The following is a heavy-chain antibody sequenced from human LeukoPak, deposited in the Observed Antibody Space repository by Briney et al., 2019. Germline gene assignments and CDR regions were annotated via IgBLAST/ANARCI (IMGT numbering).Heavy chain of an antibody. Sequence: PGGSLRLSCAASGFTFSSYEMNWVRQAPGKGLEWVPYISSSGSTIYYADSVKGRFTISRDNAKNSLYLQMNSLRAEDTAVYYCARSTLWFGELFVGGINFDYWGQGTLVTVSS. V-gene: IGHV3-48*03. CDR3: ARSTLWFGELFVGGINFDY. J-gene: IGHJ4*02. D-gene: IGHD3-10*01. CDR2: ISSSGSTI. CDR1: GFTFSSYE.